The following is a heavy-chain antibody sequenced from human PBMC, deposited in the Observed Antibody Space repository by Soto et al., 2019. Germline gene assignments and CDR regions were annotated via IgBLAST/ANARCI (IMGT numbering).Heavy chain of an antibody. V-gene: IGHV3-72*01. CDR1: GFTFSDHY. D-gene: IGHD2-15*01. CDR3: ARGVVVVAARSVASDI. Sequence: EVQLVESGGGLVQPGGSLRLSCAASGFTFSDHYMDWVRQAPGKGLEWVGRTRNKANSYTTEYAASVKGRFTISRDDSKNSLYLQMNSLKTEDTAVYYCARGVVVVAARSVASDIWGQGTMVTVSS. CDR2: TRNKANSYTT. J-gene: IGHJ3*02.